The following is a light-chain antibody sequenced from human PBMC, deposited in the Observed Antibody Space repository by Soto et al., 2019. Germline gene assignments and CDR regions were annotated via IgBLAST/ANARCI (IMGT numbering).Light chain of an antibody. CDR3: QQSYNTPLT. V-gene: IGKV1-39*01. CDR2: AAS. J-gene: IGKJ4*01. CDR1: QSISSY. Sequence: DIQMTQSPSSLSASVGDRVTITCRASQSISSYLNWYPQKPGKAPKLLIYAASSLQSGVPSRFSGSGSGTDLTLTISSLQPEDFATYYCQQSYNTPLTFGGGTKVEIK.